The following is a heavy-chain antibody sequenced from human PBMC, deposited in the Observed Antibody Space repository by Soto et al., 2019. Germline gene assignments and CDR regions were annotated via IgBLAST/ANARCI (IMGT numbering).Heavy chain of an antibody. CDR1: GDSMTTVGYY. D-gene: IGHD2-2*01. V-gene: IGHV4-31*08. CDR2: ISYSVST. Sequence: QVQLQESGPGLVKPSQTLSLTCTVSGDSMTTVGYYWTWIRQPPGQGLEWIGFISYSVSTYYSSPLKGRDAITDDTSTNRFSLKPTSVTAADTAVYYLTRGDYWGQGTLVTVSS. CDR3: TRGDY. J-gene: IGHJ4*02.